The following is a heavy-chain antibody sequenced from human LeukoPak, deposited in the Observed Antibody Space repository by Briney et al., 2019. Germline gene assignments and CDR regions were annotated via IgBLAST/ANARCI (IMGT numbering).Heavy chain of an antibody. V-gene: IGHV3-9*01. Sequence: GGSLRLSCAASGFTFDDYAMHWVRQAPGKGLEWVSGISWNSGSIGYADSVEGRFTISRDNAKNSLYLQMNSLRAEDTALYYCAKLGDYWGQGTLVTVSS. CDR2: ISWNSGSI. CDR3: AKLGDY. CDR1: GFTFDDYA. J-gene: IGHJ4*02.